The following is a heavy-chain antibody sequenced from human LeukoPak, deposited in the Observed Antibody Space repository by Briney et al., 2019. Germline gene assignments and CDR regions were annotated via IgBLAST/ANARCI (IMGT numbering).Heavy chain of an antibody. CDR3: ARYWSSWSADY. CDR2: INSRSSTI. J-gene: IGHJ4*02. D-gene: IGHD6-13*01. Sequence: GGSLRLSCAASGFTFSSYSMNWVRQAPGKGLEWLSYINSRSSTIYYADPAQDRLPISRDSAKNTLYLQMTSLRVEDSAVYYCARYWSSWSADYWGQGTLVTVSS. V-gene: IGHV3-48*01. CDR1: GFTFSSYS.